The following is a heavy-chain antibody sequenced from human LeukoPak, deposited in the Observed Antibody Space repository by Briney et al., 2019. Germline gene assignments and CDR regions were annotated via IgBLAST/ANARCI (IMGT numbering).Heavy chain of an antibody. V-gene: IGHV3-7*01. D-gene: IGHD6-13*01. CDR3: ARAAGIAAAGDY. CDR1: GFTFSSYS. CDR2: IKQDGSEK. Sequence: GGSLRLSCAASGFTFSSYSMNWVRQAPGKGLEWVANIKQDGSEKYYVDSVKGRFTISRDNAKNSLYLQMNSLRAEDTAVYYCARAAGIAAAGDYWGQGTLVTVSS. J-gene: IGHJ4*02.